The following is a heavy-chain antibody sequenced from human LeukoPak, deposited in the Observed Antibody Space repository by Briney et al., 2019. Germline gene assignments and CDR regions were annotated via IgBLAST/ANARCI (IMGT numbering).Heavy chain of an antibody. CDR2: IKPDGSEK. CDR3: ARGYDGRYYYFDC. CDR1: GFTFSSYA. V-gene: IGHV3-7*01. D-gene: IGHD1-26*01. J-gene: IGHJ4*02. Sequence: GGSLRLSCAASGFTFSSYAMSWVRQAPGKGLEWVANIKPDGSEKYYVDSVKGRFTISRDNAKNSLYLEMNSLGAEDTAVYYCARGYDGRYYYFDCWGQGTLVTVSS.